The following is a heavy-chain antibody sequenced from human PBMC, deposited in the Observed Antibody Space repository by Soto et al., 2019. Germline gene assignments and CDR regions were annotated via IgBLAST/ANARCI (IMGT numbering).Heavy chain of an antibody. Sequence: PSDTLSLTCTVSGGSISSYYWSWIRLPPGKGLEWIGYIYYSGSTNYNPSLKSRVTISVDTSKNQFSLKLSSVTAADTAVYYCARSIAAFSNYYYYYGVDVWC. CDR2: IYYSGST. J-gene: IGHJ6*02. V-gene: IGHV4-59*01. CDR3: ARSIAAFSNYYYYYGVDV. CDR1: GGSISSYY. D-gene: IGHD6-6*01.